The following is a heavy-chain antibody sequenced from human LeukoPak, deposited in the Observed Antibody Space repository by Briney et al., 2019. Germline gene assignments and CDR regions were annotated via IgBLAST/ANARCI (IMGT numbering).Heavy chain of an antibody. CDR2: IYTSGST. CDR3: ARAGLGYCSGGSCSSAPLDAFDI. CDR1: GGSISSYY. D-gene: IGHD2-15*01. V-gene: IGHV4-4*07. Sequence: SETLSLTCTVSGGSISSYYWSWIRQPPGKGLEWIGRIYTSGSTNYNPSLKSRVTMSVDTSKNQFSLKLSSVTAADTAVYYCARAGLGYCSGGSCSSAPLDAFDIWGQGTMVTVSS. J-gene: IGHJ3*02.